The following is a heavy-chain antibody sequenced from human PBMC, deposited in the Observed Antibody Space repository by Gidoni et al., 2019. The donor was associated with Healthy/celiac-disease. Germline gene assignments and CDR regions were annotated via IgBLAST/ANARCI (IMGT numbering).Heavy chain of an antibody. D-gene: IGHD3-16*01. CDR1: GGTLTRYA. CDR3: ATGRQFGTKSPDFDY. V-gene: IGHV1-69*06. Sequence: QVQLVQSGAEVQNPGSSVKVYCKASGGTLTRYAISWVRQAPGQGLEWMGGIIPIFGTANYAQKFQGRVTITADKSTSTAYMELSSLRSEDTAVYYCATGRQFGTKSPDFDYWGQGTLVTVSS. J-gene: IGHJ4*02. CDR2: IIPIFGTA.